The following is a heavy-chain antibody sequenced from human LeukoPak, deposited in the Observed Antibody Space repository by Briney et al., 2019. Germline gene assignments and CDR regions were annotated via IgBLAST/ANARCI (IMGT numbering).Heavy chain of an antibody. J-gene: IGHJ4*02. D-gene: IGHD2-8*01. CDR1: GFTFSSYG. CDR3: ARDGYCTNGVCYTPDY. V-gene: IGHV3-30*02. CDR2: IRYDGSNK. Sequence: GGSLRLSCAASGFTFSSYGMHWVRQAPGKGLEWVAFIRYDGSNKHYADSVKGRFTISRDNSKNTLFLQVNSLRAEDTAVYYCARDGYCTNGVCYTPDYWGQGTLVTVSS.